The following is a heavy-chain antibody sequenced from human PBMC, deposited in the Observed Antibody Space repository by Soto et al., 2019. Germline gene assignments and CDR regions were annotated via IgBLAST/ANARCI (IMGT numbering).Heavy chain of an antibody. D-gene: IGHD3-3*01. V-gene: IGHV1-18*01. J-gene: IGHJ6*02. CDR3: ARVGDYSFWSGNQGMDV. CDR1: GYAFTSHG. Sequence: ASGKVASEASGYAFTSHGISWVRQAPGQGLEWMGWISAYNGNTNYAQKLQGRVTMTTDTSTSTAYMGLRSLRSDDTAVYYCARVGDYSFWSGNQGMDVWGQGSMVTVS. CDR2: ISAYNGNT.